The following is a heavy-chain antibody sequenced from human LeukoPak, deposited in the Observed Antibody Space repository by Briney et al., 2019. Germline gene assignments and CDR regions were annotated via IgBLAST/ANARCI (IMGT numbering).Heavy chain of an antibody. J-gene: IGHJ3*02. CDR2: INHSGST. V-gene: IGHV4-34*01. CDR3: ARADVDAFDI. Sequence: SETLSLTCAVYGGSFSGYYWSWIRQPPGKGLEWIGEINHSGSTNYNPSLKSRVTISVDTSKNQFSLKLSSVTAADTAVYYCARADVDAFDIWGQGTTVTVSS. CDR1: GGSFSGYY.